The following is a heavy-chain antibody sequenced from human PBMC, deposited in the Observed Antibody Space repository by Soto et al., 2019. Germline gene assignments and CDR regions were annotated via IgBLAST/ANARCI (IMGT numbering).Heavy chain of an antibody. V-gene: IGHV4-30-2*01. J-gene: IGHJ4*02. CDR1: GGSISSGGYS. D-gene: IGHD1-1*01. CDR3: ARHLDDLRYFDF. CDR2: IYHSGST. Sequence: PSETLSLTCAVSGGSISSGGYSWSWIRQPPGKGLEWIGYIYHSGSTYYNPSLKSRVTISVDRSKNQFSLKLSSVTAADTAVYYCARHLDDLRYFDFWGQGTLVTVSS.